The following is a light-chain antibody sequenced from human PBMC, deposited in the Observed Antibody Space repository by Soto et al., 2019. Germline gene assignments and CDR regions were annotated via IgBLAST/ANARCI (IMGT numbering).Light chain of an antibody. Sequence: DIQMTQFPSSLSASVGDRVTITCRASQGIRNDLGWYQQKPGKAPKRLIYAASSLQSGVPSRFSGGGSGSEFTRAISSLQPEDSATFYCLQHSTYPWTFGQGTKVEIK. CDR1: QGIRND. CDR3: LQHSTYPWT. CDR2: AAS. J-gene: IGKJ1*01. V-gene: IGKV1-17*01.